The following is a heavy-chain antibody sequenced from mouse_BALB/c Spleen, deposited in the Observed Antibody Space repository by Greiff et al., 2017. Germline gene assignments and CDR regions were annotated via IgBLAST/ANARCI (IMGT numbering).Heavy chain of an antibody. CDR1: GYTFTSYW. J-gene: IGHJ3*01. D-gene: IGHD2-1*01. V-gene: IGHV1-7*01. CDR2: INPSTGYT. CDR3: ANYGNSFAY. Sequence: VQLQQSGAELAKPGASVKMSCKASGYTFTSYWMHWVKQRPGQGLEWIGYINPSTGYTEYTQKFKDKATLTADKSSSTAYMQLSSLTSEDSAVYYCANYGNSFAYWGQGTLVTVSA.